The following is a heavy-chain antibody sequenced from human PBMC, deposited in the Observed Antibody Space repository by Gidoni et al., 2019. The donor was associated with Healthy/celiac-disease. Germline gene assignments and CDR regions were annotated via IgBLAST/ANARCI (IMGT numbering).Heavy chain of an antibody. J-gene: IGHJ4*02. V-gene: IGHV3-33*01. CDR2: IWYDGSNK. CDR1: GFTFSSYG. D-gene: IGHD6-13*01. Sequence: QVQLVESGGGVVQPGRSLRLSCSASGFTFSSYGMHWVRQAPGKGLEWVAVIWYDGSNKYYADSVKGRFTISRDNSKNTLYLQMNSLRAEDTAVYYCAREGILYFDYWGQGTLVTVSS. CDR3: AREGILYFDY.